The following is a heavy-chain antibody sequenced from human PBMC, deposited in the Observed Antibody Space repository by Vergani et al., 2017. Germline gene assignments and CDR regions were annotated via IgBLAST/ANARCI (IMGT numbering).Heavy chain of an antibody. CDR2: INHSGST. V-gene: IGHV4-34*01. CDR3: ARRSSSWYYYYGMDV. D-gene: IGHD6-13*01. J-gene: IGHJ6*02. Sequence: QVQLQQWGAGLLKPSETLSLTCAVYGGSFSGYYWSWIRQPPGKGLEWIGEINHSGSTNYNPSLKSRVTISVDTSKNQFSLKLSSVTAADTAVYYCARRSSSWYYYYGMDVWGQGTTVTVSS. CDR1: GGSFSGYY.